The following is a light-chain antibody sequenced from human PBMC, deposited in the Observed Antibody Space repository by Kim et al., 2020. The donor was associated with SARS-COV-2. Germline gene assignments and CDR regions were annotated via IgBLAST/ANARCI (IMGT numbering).Light chain of an antibody. J-gene: IGLJ2*01. CDR1: NLGGRY. V-gene: IGLV3-1*01. CDR3: QAWDNNAAI. Sequence: VPAVKPPTIPCSGINLGGRYFSWNQQRPGQTPVLVMYQDIERPSGVPDRFSGSNSGNTATLTISGTQAMDEADYYCQAWDNNAAIFGGGTQLTVL. CDR2: QDI.